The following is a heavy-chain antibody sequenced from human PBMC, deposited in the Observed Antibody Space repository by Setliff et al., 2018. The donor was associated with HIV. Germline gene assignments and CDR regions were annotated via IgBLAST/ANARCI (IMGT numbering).Heavy chain of an antibody. CDR3: ARHRDPPGSSWIYYY. CDR1: GGFIKNSNYY. D-gene: IGHD6-13*01. CDR2: IHYSGSP. Sequence: SETLSLTCTVYGGFIKNSNYYWGWIRQPPGKGLEWIGNIHYSGSPYYNPSLKSRVTISVDTSKNQFSLKLSSVTAADRAVYYCARHRDPPGSSWIYYY. J-gene: IGHJ6*01. V-gene: IGHV4-39*01.